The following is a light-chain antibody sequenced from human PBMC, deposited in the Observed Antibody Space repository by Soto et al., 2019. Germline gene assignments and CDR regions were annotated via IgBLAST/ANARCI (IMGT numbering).Light chain of an antibody. CDR1: QDIGKY. V-gene: IGKV1-16*02. CDR2: AAS. CDR3: QQYKTYPLT. Sequence: DIQMTQSPPSLSASVGDRVTIFCRASQDIGKYIAWLQQKPGKAPKSLIHAASSLQRGVPSKFSGSGSGTDFTLTITSLQPEDFATYYCQQYKTYPLTFGGGTEVEIK. J-gene: IGKJ4*01.